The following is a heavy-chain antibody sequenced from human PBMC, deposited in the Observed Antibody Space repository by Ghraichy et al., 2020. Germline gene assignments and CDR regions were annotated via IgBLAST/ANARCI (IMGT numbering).Heavy chain of an antibody. CDR2: ISSSGSTI. J-gene: IGHJ6*03. CDR3: ARERSYYYYYMDV. CDR1: GFTFSDYY. Sequence: GGSLRLSCAASGFTFSDYYMSWIRQAPGKGLEWVSYISSSGSTIYYADSVKGRFTISRDNAKNSLYLQMNSLRAEDTAVYYCARERSYYYYYMDVWGKGTTVTVSS. V-gene: IGHV3-11*01.